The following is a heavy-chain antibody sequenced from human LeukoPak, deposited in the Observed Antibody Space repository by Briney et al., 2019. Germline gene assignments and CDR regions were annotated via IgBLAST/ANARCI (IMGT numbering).Heavy chain of an antibody. CDR2: IWYDGSNK. Sequence: QPGGSLRLSCAASGFTFSSYGMHWVRQAPGKGLEWVAVIWYDGSNKYYADSVKGRFTISRDNSKNTLYLQMNSLRAEDTAVYYCAREIAAGTGAFDIWGQGTMVTVSS. CDR1: GFTFSSYG. J-gene: IGHJ3*02. CDR3: AREIAAGTGAFDI. D-gene: IGHD6-13*01. V-gene: IGHV3-33*01.